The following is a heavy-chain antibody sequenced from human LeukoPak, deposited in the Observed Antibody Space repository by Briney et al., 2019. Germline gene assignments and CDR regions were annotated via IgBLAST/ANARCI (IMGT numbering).Heavy chain of an antibody. Sequence: GGSLRLSCAASGFTVSSNYMSWVRQAPGKGLEWVSYISSSGSTIYYADSVKGRFTISRDNAKNSLYLQMNSLRAEDTAVYYCAREYSSSGWYRRYFDYWGQGTLVTVSS. J-gene: IGHJ4*02. CDR2: ISSSGSTI. D-gene: IGHD6-19*01. CDR3: AREYSSSGWYRRYFDY. CDR1: GFTVSSNY. V-gene: IGHV3-11*04.